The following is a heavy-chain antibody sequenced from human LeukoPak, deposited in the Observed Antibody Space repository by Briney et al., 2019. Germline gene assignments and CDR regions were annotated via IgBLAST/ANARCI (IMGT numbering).Heavy chain of an antibody. Sequence: SETLSLTCTVSGGSIRSTSYYWGWIRQPPGKGLEWIGSMYYSGTAHYNPSLKSRVTIFVDTSKNQFSLRLRSVTAADTAVYYCARHRAYGDYTYSWFDPWGQGTLVIVSS. CDR3: ARHRAYGDYTYSWFDP. CDR1: GGSIRSTSYY. V-gene: IGHV4-39*01. J-gene: IGHJ5*02. D-gene: IGHD4-17*01. CDR2: MYYSGTA.